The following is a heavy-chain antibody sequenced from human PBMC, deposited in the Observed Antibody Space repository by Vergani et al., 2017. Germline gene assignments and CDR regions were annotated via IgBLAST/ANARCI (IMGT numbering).Heavy chain of an antibody. CDR1: GYTFTSYD. Sequence: QVQLVQSGAEVKKPGASVKVSCKASGYTFTSYDINWVRQATGQGLEWMGWMNPNSGNTGYAQKFQGRVTMTRDTSISTAYMELSSLRSEDTAVYYCARGYSFSGSYPGGYWGQGTLVTVSS. V-gene: IGHV1-8*01. J-gene: IGHJ4*02. CDR2: MNPNSGNT. CDR3: ARGYSFSGSYPGGY. D-gene: IGHD1-26*01.